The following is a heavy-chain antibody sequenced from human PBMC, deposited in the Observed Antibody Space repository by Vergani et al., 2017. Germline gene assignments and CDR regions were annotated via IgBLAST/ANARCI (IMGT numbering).Heavy chain of an antibody. CDR1: GFTFSSYA. Sequence: EVQLLDSGGGLVQPGGSLRLSCTTSGFTFSSYAMSWVRQAPGKGLEWVSAISGSAGSTYYAESVKGRFTISRDNSKNTRYLQMNSLRAEDTAVYYCASSSGGAVAGYFDYWGQGTRVTVSS. CDR3: ASSSGGAVAGYFDY. CDR2: ISGSAGST. V-gene: IGHV3-23*01. J-gene: IGHJ4*02. D-gene: IGHD6-19*01.